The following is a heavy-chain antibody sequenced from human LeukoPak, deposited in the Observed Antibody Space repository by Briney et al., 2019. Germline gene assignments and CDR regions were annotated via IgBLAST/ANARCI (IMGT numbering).Heavy chain of an antibody. CDR2: INHSGRT. Sequence: LSETLSLTCVVYGGSFSGDYWSWIRQPPGRGLEWIGEINHSGRTNYNPSLESRVTISVDTSKNQFSLKLSSVTAADTAVYYCAREGFGELSHFDYWGQGTLVTVSS. V-gene: IGHV4-34*01. CDR3: AREGFGELSHFDY. J-gene: IGHJ4*02. CDR1: GGSFSGDY. D-gene: IGHD3-10*01.